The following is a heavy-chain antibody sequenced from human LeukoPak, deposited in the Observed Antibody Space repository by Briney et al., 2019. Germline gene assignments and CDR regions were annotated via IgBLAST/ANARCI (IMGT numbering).Heavy chain of an antibody. CDR3: AREPGFDSSGYLNWFDP. CDR2: ISYSGST. D-gene: IGHD3-22*01. CDR1: GGSISSYY. J-gene: IGHJ5*02. Sequence: PSETLSLTCTVSGGSISSYYWSWIRQPPGKGLEWIACISYSGSTKYNPSLKSRVTISVDTSKNQLSLKLSSVTAADTAVYYCAREPGFDSSGYLNWFDPWGQGALVTVSS. V-gene: IGHV4-59*01.